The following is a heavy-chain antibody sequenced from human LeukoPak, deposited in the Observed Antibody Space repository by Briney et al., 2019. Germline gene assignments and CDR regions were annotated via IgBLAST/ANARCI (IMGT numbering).Heavy chain of an antibody. CDR2: INHSGST. D-gene: IGHD6-6*01. CDR1: GGSFSGYY. CDR3: ARLRLRGSSGKVGHYYYYYYMDV. Sequence: PSETLSLTCAVYGGSFSGYYWSWTRQPPGKGLEWIGEINHSGSTNYNPSLKSRVTISVDTSKNQFSLKLSSVTAADTAVYYCARLRLRGSSGKVGHYYYYYYMDVWGKGTTVTVSS. V-gene: IGHV4-34*01. J-gene: IGHJ6*03.